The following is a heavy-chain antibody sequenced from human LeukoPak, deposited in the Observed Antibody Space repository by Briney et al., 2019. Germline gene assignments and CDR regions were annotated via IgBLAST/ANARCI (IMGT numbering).Heavy chain of an antibody. Sequence: SQTLSLTCAVSGGSISSGSYYWSWIRQPAGKGLEWIGRIYTSGSTIYNPSLKSRVTISIDTSKNQFSLKLHSVTAADTAVYYCARAVRGISNSRHNFFYYMDVWGKGTTVIVSS. CDR1: GGSISSGSYY. J-gene: IGHJ6*03. D-gene: IGHD2/OR15-2a*01. V-gene: IGHV4-61*02. CDR2: IYTSGST. CDR3: ARAVRGISNSRHNFFYYMDV.